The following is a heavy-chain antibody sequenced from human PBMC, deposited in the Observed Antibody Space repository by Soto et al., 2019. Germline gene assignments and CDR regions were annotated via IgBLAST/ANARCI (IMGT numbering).Heavy chain of an antibody. Sequence: QVQLQQWGAGQLKPSETLSLTCAVHGESFSGYGGPFSGYYWSWIRQTPGKGLEWIGEINHRGGINCKPSLKSRVTISVDMSKTPFHLNHNSGTAADTAVYYCARGQRRGGSSGWSLWGQGTLVTVSS. CDR2: INHRGGI. CDR3: ARGQRRGGSSGWSL. CDR1: GGPFSGYY. D-gene: IGHD6-19*01. J-gene: IGHJ4*02. V-gene: IGHV4-34*02.